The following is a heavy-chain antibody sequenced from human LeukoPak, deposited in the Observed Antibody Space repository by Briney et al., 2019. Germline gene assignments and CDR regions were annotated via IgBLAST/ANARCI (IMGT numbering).Heavy chain of an antibody. J-gene: IGHJ4*02. D-gene: IGHD4-11*01. CDR1: GGSISSYY. V-gene: IGHV4-59*01. CDR3: AREYRSNYGRGGDY. Sequence: PSETLSLTCTVSGGSISSYYWSWIRQPPGKGLEWIGYIYYSGSTNYNPSLKSRVTISVDTSKNQLSLKLSSVTAADTAVYYCAREYRSNYGRGGDYWGQGTLVTVSS. CDR2: IYYSGST.